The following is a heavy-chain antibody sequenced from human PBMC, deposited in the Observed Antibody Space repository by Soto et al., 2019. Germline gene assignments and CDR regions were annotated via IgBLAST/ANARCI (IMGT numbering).Heavy chain of an antibody. J-gene: IGHJ4*02. Sequence: SETLSLTCTVSGGSVSSSSYYWGWVRQPPGKGLEWIGSVYYSGSTYYNPSLESRVTISVDKSKNQFSLKLMSLSAADTAVYYCGTLEGLATISYYFDYWGQGALVTGSS. CDR3: GTLEGLATISYYFDY. D-gene: IGHD3-3*01. CDR1: GGSVSSSSYY. CDR2: VYYSGST. V-gene: IGHV4-39*01.